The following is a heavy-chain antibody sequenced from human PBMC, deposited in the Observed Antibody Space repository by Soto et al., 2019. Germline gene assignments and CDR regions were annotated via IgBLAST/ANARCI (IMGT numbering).Heavy chain of an antibody. CDR3: ARPGGSTGTTNYYYCGRDV. CDR2: ISYDGSNK. CDR1: RFTLSNYA. D-gene: IGHD1-1*01. Sequence: GGCLRLSCTASRFTLSNYAMNCVRQAPSKGLKCRQVISYDGSNKYYADSVKGRLTISRDNSKNTLYLEMSRLRAEDTAVYYCARPGGSTGTTNYYYCGRDVWGQGTTVTVSS. V-gene: IGHV3-30-3*01. J-gene: IGHJ6*02.